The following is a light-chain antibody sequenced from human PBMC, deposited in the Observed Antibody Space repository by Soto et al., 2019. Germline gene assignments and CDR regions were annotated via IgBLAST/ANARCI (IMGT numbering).Light chain of an antibody. CDR2: WAS. V-gene: IGKV4-1*01. CDR3: QQYYSTPT. Sequence: DIVMTQSPDSLAVSLGERATINCKSSQGVLHSSSNRFSLAWYQQKPGHPPKLIIFWASTREYGVPDRFSGSGSGTDLTXXIISLQDEDVAVYYCQQYYSTPTFGQGTKLEIK. CDR1: QGVLHSSSNRFS. J-gene: IGKJ2*01.